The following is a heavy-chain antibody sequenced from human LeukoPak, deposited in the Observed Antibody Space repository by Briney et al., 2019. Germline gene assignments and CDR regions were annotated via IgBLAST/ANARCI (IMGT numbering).Heavy chain of an antibody. Sequence: GRSLRLSCAASGFTFSSYGMHWVRQAPGKGLEWVAVISYDGSNKYYSDPVKGRFTISRDNSKDTLYLQMNSLRAEDTAVYYCAKGPGFWGQGTMVTVSS. J-gene: IGHJ3*01. CDR1: GFTFSSYG. D-gene: IGHD6-25*01. CDR3: AKGPGF. V-gene: IGHV3-30*18. CDR2: ISYDGSNK.